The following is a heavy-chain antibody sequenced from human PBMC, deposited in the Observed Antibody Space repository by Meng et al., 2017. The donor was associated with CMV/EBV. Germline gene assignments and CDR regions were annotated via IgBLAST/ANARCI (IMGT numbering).Heavy chain of an antibody. CDR1: GGSFSGYY. V-gene: IGHV4-34*01. CDR3: VRGLPSGGIRLFDYYYGMDV. D-gene: IGHD3-16*01. J-gene: IGHJ6*01. Sequence: GSLRLSCAVYGGSFSGYYWGWIRQPPGKGLEWIGEINHSGSTNYNPSLKSRVTISVDKPKNQFSLKLSSVTAADTAVYYCVRGLPSGGIRLFDYYYGMDVWGQGTTVTVSS. CDR2: INHSGST.